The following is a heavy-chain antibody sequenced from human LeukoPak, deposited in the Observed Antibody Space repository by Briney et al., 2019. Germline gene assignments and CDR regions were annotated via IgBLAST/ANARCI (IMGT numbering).Heavy chain of an antibody. CDR1: GYTFTSYY. J-gene: IGHJ5*02. V-gene: IGHV1-46*01. D-gene: IGHD3-10*01. CDR3: ATALRGNWFDP. CDR2: INPSGGST. Sequence: ASVKVSCKASGYTFTSYYMHWVRQAPGQGLEWMGIINPSGGSTSYARKFQGRVTMTRDTSTSTVYMELSSLRSEDTPVYYCATALRGNWFDPWGQGTLVTVSS.